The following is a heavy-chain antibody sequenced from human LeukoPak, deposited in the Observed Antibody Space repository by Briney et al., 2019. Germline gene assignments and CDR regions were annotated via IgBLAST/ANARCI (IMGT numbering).Heavy chain of an antibody. CDR2: IYTSGST. V-gene: IGHV4-4*07. CDR3: ARVRFFDSSVLTRKRSYYFDY. J-gene: IGHJ4*02. D-gene: IGHD3-22*01. CDR1: GGFISNYY. Sequence: SETLSLTCTVSGGFISNYYWSWIRQPVGKGLEWIGRIYTSGSTNYNSSLKSRVTMSVDTSKNQFSLKLSSVTAADTAVYYCARVRFFDSSVLTRKRSYYFDYWGQGTLVTVSS.